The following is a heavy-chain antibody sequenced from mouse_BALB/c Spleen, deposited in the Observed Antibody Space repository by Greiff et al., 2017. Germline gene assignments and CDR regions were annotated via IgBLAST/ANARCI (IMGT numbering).Heavy chain of an antibody. CDR3: TGVGLRRSYAMDD. D-gene: IGHD2-4*01. CDR2: IDPSDSYT. CDR1: GYTFTSYW. V-gene: IGHV1S127*01. Sequence: VQLQQSGAELVKPGASVKMSCKASGYTFTSYWMHWVKQRPGQGLEWIGVIDPSDSYTSYNQKFKGKATLTVDTSSSTAYMQLSSLTSEDSAVYYCTGVGLRRSYAMDDWGQGTSVTVSS. J-gene: IGHJ4*01.